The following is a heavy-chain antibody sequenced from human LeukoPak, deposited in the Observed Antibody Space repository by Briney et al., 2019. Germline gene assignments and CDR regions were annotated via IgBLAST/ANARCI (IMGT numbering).Heavy chain of an antibody. CDR2: IYFTGGT. CDR3: AKGGTGIKWALFDP. CDR1: GGSISSGGHY. J-gene: IGHJ5*02. V-gene: IGHV4-31*03. D-gene: IGHD1-1*01. Sequence: SETLSLTCTVSGGSISSGGHYWSWIRQHPGKGLEWIGYIYFTGGTYYNPSLKSRASISVDTSQNQFSLRLSSVTAADTAVYYCAKGGTGIKWALFDPWGQGTLVTVSS.